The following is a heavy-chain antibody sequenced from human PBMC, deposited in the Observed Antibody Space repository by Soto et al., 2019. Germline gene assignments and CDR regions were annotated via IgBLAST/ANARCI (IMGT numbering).Heavy chain of an antibody. J-gene: IGHJ5*02. D-gene: IGHD2-2*02. CDR3: ARELGCCSSTSCYKWFDP. CDR1: GGSISSGGYS. Sequence: QLQLQESGSGLVKPSQTLSLTCAVSGGSISSGGYSWSWIRQPPGKGLEWIGYIYHSGSTYYNPSLKSRVTISVDRSKNQFSLKLSSVTAADTAVYYCARELGCCSSTSCYKWFDPWGQGTLVTVSS. CDR2: IYHSGST. V-gene: IGHV4-30-2*01.